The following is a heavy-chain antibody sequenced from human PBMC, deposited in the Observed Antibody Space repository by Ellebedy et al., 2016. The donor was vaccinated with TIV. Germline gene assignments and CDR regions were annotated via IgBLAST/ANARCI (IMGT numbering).Heavy chain of an antibody. CDR1: GYTFTGYY. Sequence: AASVKVSCKASGYTFTGYYIYWVRQAPGQGLEWMGWIDPTTGGTDYARKFQGRVTMTRDTSLSTAYLDLTRLISDDTAIYFCARNTIQEVFDPWGQGTLVTVSS. CDR3: ARNTIQEVFDP. V-gene: IGHV1-2*02. CDR2: IDPTTGGT. J-gene: IGHJ5*02. D-gene: IGHD3-9*01.